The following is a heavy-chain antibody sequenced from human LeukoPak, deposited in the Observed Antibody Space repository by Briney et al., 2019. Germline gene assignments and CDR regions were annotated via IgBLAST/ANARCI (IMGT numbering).Heavy chain of an antibody. J-gene: IGHJ1*01. CDR3: ARGVSYYDSRGYYNEYFQH. Sequence: SETLSLTCTVSGGSISSYYWSWLPQPPGKGLEWVGYIYYNGSSNYNPSLKSRVTISLDTCKNQYSLKLSAVTAADTAVYYCARGVSYYDSRGYYNEYFQHWGQGTLVTVSS. CDR1: GGSISSYY. CDR2: IYYNGSS. V-gene: IGHV4-59*08. D-gene: IGHD3-22*01.